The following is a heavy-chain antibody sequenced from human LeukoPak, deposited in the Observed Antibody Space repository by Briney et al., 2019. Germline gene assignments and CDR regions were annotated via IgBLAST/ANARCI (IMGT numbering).Heavy chain of an antibody. J-gene: IGHJ4*02. D-gene: IGHD3-22*01. CDR1: GFTFSSYG. CDR2: ISYDGSNK. V-gene: IGHV3-30*18. CDR3: AKGHYYYDSSGSFDY. Sequence: TGGSLRLSCAASGFTFSSYGMHWVRQAPGKGLEWVTVISYDGSNKYYADSVKGRFTISRDNSKNTLFLEMNSLREEDTAVYYCAKGHYYYDSSGSFDYWGQGTLVTVSS.